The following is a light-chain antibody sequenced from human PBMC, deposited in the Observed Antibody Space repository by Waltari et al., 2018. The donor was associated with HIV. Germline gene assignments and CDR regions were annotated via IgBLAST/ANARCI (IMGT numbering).Light chain of an antibody. V-gene: IGKV4-1*01. Sequence: DIVMTQSPHSLALSLGERAPLNCKSSQSIFYSTKNANFLAWYQQKPGQSPKLLIYWAPTRASGVPDRFSGSGSRTDFTLSISSLQSEDVAVYFCQQYYSTPPTFGQGTRVEIK. CDR1: QSIFYSTKNANF. CDR2: WAP. J-gene: IGKJ1*01. CDR3: QQYYSTPPT.